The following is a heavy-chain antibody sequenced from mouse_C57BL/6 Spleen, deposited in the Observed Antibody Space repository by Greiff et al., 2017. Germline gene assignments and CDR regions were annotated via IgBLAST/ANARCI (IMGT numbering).Heavy chain of an antibody. D-gene: IGHD1-1*01. J-gene: IGHJ3*01. Sequence: VQLQQSGPELVKPGASVKISCKASGYAFSSSWMNWVKQRPGKGLEWIGRIYPGDGDTNYNGKFKGKATLTADKSSSTAYMQLSSLTSEDSAVYFCARPPHYYGSSYGFAYWGQGTLVTVSA. CDR2: IYPGDGDT. CDR1: GYAFSSSW. V-gene: IGHV1-82*01. CDR3: ARPPHYYGSSYGFAY.